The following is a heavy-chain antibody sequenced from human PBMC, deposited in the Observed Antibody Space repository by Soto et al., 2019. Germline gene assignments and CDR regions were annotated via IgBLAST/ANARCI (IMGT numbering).Heavy chain of an antibody. Sequence: ASVKVSCKASGYTFTSYAMHWVRQAPGQRLEWMGWINAGNGNTKYSQKFQGRVTITRDTSASTAYMELSSLRSEDTAVYYCARVYDFWSGYYQGGNFAYWGQGTLVTVSS. CDR3: ARVYDFWSGYYQGGNFAY. CDR2: INAGNGNT. CDR1: GYTFTSYA. J-gene: IGHJ4*02. D-gene: IGHD3-3*01. V-gene: IGHV1-3*01.